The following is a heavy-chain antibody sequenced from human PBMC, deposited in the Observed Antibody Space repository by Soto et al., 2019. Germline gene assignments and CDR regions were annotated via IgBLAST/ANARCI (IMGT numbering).Heavy chain of an antibody. CDR3: TTANWYSDY. CDR1: GGSISNHY. D-gene: IGHD7-27*01. Sequence: QVQLQESGPGLVKPSETLSLTSSVSGGSISNHYWSWIRQPPGKGLEWIGYIYYNGNTNYNPSLKSRFTMSVEPTRNHISLKLSTSSAADTSVYYCTTANWYSDYWAQGNLLTLSS. CDR2: IYYNGNT. V-gene: IGHV4-59*11. J-gene: IGHJ4*02.